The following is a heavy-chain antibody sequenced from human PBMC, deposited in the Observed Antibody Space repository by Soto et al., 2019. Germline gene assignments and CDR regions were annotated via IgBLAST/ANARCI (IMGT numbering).Heavy chain of an antibody. J-gene: IGHJ5*02. V-gene: IGHV4-39*01. CDR2: IYYSGST. CDR3: ARTIYCSGGICYPNWFDP. CDR1: GGSISSSSYY. D-gene: IGHD2-15*01. Sequence: SETLSLTCTVSGGSISSSSYYWGWIRQPPGKGLEWIGSIYYSGSTYYNQSLKSRVTISVDTSKNQFSLKLSSVTAADTAVYYFARTIYCSGGICYPNWFDPWGQGTLVTVSS.